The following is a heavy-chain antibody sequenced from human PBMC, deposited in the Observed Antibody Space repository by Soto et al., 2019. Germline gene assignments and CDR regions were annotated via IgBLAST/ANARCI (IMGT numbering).Heavy chain of an antibody. Sequence: QVQLVESGGGVVQPGRSLRLSCAASGFTFSSYGMHWVRQAPGKGLEWVAVISYDGSNKYYADSVKGRFTISRDNSKTTLYLQMNSLRAEDTAVYYCAKGVVATTRGVFDYWGQGTLVTVSS. D-gene: IGHD5-12*01. CDR3: AKGVVATTRGVFDY. V-gene: IGHV3-30*18. CDR1: GFTFSSYG. CDR2: ISYDGSNK. J-gene: IGHJ4*02.